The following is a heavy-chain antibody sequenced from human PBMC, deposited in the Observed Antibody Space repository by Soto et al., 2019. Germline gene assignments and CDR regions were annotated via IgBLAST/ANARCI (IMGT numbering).Heavy chain of an antibody. CDR3: AREPMYYDILTGYYPYNWFDP. CDR1: GYTFTSYG. J-gene: IGHJ5*02. D-gene: IGHD3-9*01. Sequence: QVQLVQSGAEVKKPGASVKVSCKASGYTFTSYGISWVRQAPGQGLEWMGWISAYNGNTNYAQKLQGRVTMTTDTSTSTAYMELRSLRSDDTAVYYCAREPMYYDILTGYYPYNWFDPWGQGTLVTVSS. V-gene: IGHV1-18*01. CDR2: ISAYNGNT.